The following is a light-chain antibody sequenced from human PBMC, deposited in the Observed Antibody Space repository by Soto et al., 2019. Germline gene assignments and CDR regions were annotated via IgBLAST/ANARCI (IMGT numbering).Light chain of an antibody. V-gene: IGKV1-5*01. CDR3: QQYNSYSLT. Sequence: TQTTRCPSTLSASLGDSVTITCRPSQSVSGWLAWYQQKPGKAPKLLIYDASSLESGVPSRFSGSRSGTVYSLTISSLQPDDFATYYCQQYNSYSLTFAQGTKVDI. CDR2: DAS. CDR1: QSVSGW. J-gene: IGKJ1*01.